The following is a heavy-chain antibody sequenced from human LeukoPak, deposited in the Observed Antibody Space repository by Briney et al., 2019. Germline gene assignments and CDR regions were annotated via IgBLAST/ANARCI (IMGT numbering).Heavy chain of an antibody. CDR3: AREPPNDFSFDAFDI. Sequence: GGSLRLSCAASGFTLSSYSKNWVRQAPGKGLEWVSSISSSSSYINYADSVKGRFTISRDNAKNSPYLQMNSLSAEDTAVYYCAREPPNDFSFDAFDIWGQGTMVTVSS. D-gene: IGHD3-3*01. V-gene: IGHV3-21*01. J-gene: IGHJ3*02. CDR2: ISSSSSYI. CDR1: GFTLSSYS.